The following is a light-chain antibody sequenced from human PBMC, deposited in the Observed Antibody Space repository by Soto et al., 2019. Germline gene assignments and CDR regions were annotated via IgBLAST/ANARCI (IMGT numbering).Light chain of an antibody. CDR3: SSYTSSSTLDI. J-gene: IGLJ2*01. V-gene: IGLV2-14*01. CDR1: SSDVGGYHY. Sequence: QSALTQPASVSGSPGQSITISCTGTSSDVGGYHYVSWYQQHPGKAPKLMIYDVSNRPSGVSNRFSGSKSGNTASLTISGLQAEDEDDYYCSSYTSSSTLDIFGGGTKLTVL. CDR2: DVS.